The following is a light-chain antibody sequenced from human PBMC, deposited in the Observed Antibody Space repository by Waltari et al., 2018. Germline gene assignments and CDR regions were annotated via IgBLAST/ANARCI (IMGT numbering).Light chain of an antibody. CDR3: QHRGHWPPDAT. V-gene: IGKV3-11*01. CDR1: QSVSSY. CDR2: DAS. J-gene: IGKJ3*01. Sequence: IVLTQSPATLSLSPGERATLSCRASQSVSSYLAWYQQKPGQAPRLLIYDASTMATGIPARFSGSGSGTDLTLTISSLEPEDFAVYYCQHRGHWPPDATFGPGTKVDIK.